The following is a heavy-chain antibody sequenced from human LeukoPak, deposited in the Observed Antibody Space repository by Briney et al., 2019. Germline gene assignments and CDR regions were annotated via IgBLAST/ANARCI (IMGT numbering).Heavy chain of an antibody. Sequence: SETLSLTCTVSGGSISSYYWSWIRQPPGKALEWIGYIYYSGSTNYNPSLKSRVTISVDTSKNQFSLKLSSVTAADTAVYYCARQYCSSTSCYFDYWGQGTLVTVSS. CDR1: GGSISSYY. CDR2: IYYSGST. V-gene: IGHV4-59*08. D-gene: IGHD2-2*01. J-gene: IGHJ4*02. CDR3: ARQYCSSTSCYFDY.